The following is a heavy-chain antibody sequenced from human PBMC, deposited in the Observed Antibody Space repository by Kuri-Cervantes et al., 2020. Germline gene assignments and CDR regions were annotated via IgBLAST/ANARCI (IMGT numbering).Heavy chain of an antibody. D-gene: IGHD1-26*01. CDR3: ASSSGSWGGSAFDI. J-gene: IGHJ3*02. CDR2: INTNTGNP. V-gene: IGHV7-4-1*02. Sequence: ASVKVSCKASGYTFTSYAMNWVRQAPGQGLEWMGWINTNTGNPTYAQGFTGRFVFSLDTSVSTAYLQISSLKAEDTAVYYCASSSGSWGGSAFDIWGQGTMVPSPQ. CDR1: GYTFTSYA.